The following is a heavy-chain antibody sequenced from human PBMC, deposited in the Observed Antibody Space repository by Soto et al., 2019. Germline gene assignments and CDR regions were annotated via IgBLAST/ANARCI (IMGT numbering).Heavy chain of an antibody. D-gene: IGHD3-22*01. V-gene: IGHV2-70*11. J-gene: IGHJ4*02. CDR2: SDWDDDK. CDR1: GFSLSTSGMC. CDR3: ARSTYYYDSSGYGFYYFDY. Sequence: SGPTLVNPTQTLTLTCTFSGFSLSTSGMCVSWIRQPPGKALEWLARSDWDDDKYYSTSLKTRLTISKDTSKNQVVLTMTNMDPVDTATYYCARSTYYYDSSGYGFYYFDYWGQGTLVTVSS.